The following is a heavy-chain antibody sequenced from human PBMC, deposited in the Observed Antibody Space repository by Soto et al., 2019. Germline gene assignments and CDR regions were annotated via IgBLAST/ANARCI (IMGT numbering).Heavy chain of an antibody. D-gene: IGHD1-26*01. CDR3: ARGSGSYVAFAY. J-gene: IGHJ4*02. CDR1: GFTFSSYE. Sequence: GGSLRLSCAASGFTFSSYEMNWVRQAPGKGLEWVSYISSSGSTIYYADSVKGRFTISRDNAKNSLYLQMNSLRAEDTAVYYCARGSGSYVAFAYGCQGTLVTVSS. V-gene: IGHV3-48*03. CDR2: ISSSGSTI.